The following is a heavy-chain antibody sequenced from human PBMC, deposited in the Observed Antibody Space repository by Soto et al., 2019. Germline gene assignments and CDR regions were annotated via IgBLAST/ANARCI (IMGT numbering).Heavy chain of an antibody. CDR3: ARDFGTYDFWSGYYWFDP. J-gene: IGHJ5*02. D-gene: IGHD3-3*01. CDR2: INPSGGST. Sequence: ASVKVSCKASGYTFTNYYMHWVRQAPGQGLEWMGIINPSGGSTSYAQKFQGRVTMTRDTSTSTVYMELSSLRSEDTAVYYCARDFGTYDFWSGYYWFDPWSQGTLVTVSS. CDR1: GYTFTNYY. V-gene: IGHV1-46*01.